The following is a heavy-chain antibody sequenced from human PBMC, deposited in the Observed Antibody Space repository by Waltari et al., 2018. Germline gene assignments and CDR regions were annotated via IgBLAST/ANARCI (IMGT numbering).Heavy chain of an antibody. Sequence: QVQLQESGPGLVKPSETLSLTCPVSGYSIRSVYWWGWIRQPPGKGLEWIASIYYTSGYTQYTPSLRSRVTISSDTSKNQFSLRLTSVTAADTAVYYCANNEWGLPVSWGQGTLVTVSS. V-gene: IGHV4-38-2*01. CDR3: ANNEWGLPVS. CDR1: GYSIRSVYW. CDR2: IYYTSGYT. D-gene: IGHD1-26*01. J-gene: IGHJ5*02.